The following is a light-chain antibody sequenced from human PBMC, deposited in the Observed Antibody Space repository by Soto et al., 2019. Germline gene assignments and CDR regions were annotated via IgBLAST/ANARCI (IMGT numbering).Light chain of an antibody. Sequence: QSVLTQPPSASGSPGQSVTISCTGTSSDVGAYNYVSWYQQHPGKAPKVIIYEVNKRLSGVPDRFSGSKSGNTASLTVSGLQAEDEADYYCSSNAGSNNLVFGGGTQLTVL. CDR2: EVN. CDR1: SSDVGAYNY. J-gene: IGLJ2*01. V-gene: IGLV2-8*01. CDR3: SSNAGSNNLV.